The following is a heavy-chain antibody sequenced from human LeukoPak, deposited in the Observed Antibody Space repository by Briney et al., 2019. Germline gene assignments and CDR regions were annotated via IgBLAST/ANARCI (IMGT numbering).Heavy chain of an antibody. CDR1: GFTFSDYY. D-gene: IGHD3-9*01. Sequence: GGSLRLSCAASGFTFSDYYMSWIRQAPGKGLEWVSYISSSSSYTNYADSVKGQFTISRDNAKNSLYLQMNSLRAEDTAVYYCARFNTGAYYDILTGFAGGDFDYWGQGTLVTVSS. J-gene: IGHJ4*02. V-gene: IGHV3-11*06. CDR3: ARFNTGAYYDILTGFAGGDFDY. CDR2: ISSSSSYT.